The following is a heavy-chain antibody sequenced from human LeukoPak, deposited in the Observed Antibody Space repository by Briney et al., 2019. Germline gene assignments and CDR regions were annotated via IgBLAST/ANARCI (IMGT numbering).Heavy chain of an antibody. CDR2: ISAYNGNT. Sequence: GASVKVSCKASGYTFTSYGISWVRQAPGQGLEWVGWISAYNGNTNYAQKLQGRVTMATDTSTSTAYTELRSLRSDDTAVYYCARGDTQTAISPEFDYWGQGTLVTVSS. CDR3: ARGDTQTAISPEFDY. CDR1: GYTFTSYG. D-gene: IGHD2-21*02. J-gene: IGHJ4*02. V-gene: IGHV1-18*01.